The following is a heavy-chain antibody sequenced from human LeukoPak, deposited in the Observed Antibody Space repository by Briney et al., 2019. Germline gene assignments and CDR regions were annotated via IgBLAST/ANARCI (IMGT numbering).Heavy chain of an antibody. J-gene: IGHJ4*02. CDR3: ARGISPPVAAAGTRDDY. Sequence: SETLSLTCAVYGGSFSGYYWSWLRQPPGKGLEWIGEINHSGSTNYNPSLKSRVTISVDTSKNQFSLKLSSVTAADTAVYYCARGISPPVAAAGTRDDYWGQGTLVTVSS. CDR2: INHSGST. V-gene: IGHV4-34*01. CDR1: GGSFSGYY. D-gene: IGHD6-13*01.